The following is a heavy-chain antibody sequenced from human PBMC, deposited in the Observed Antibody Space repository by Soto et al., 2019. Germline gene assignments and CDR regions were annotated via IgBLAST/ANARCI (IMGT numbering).Heavy chain of an antibody. CDR1: GFTFSSYG. V-gene: IGHV3-30*18. CDR2: ISYDGSNK. J-gene: IGHJ4*02. D-gene: IGHD1-7*01. CDR3: AKDRYKWNYEDYFDY. Sequence: GGSLRLSCAASGFTFSSYGMHWVRQAPGKGLEWVAVISYDGSNKYYADSVKGRFTISRDNSKNTLYLQMNSLRTEDTAVYYCAKDRYKWNYEDYFDYWGQGTLVTVSS.